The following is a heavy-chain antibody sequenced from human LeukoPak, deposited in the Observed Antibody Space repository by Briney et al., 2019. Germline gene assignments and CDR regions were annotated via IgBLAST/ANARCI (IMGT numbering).Heavy chain of an antibody. CDR2: IRSKAYGGTT. Sequence: GGSLRLSCTASGFTFGDYAMSWVRQAPGKGLEWVGFIRSKAYGGTTEYAASVKGRFTISRDDSKSIAYLQMNSLKTEDTAVYYCTREVTMVRGVIWDGLDIGGEGTMVSVSS. CDR3: TREVTMVRGVIWDGLDI. J-gene: IGHJ3*02. V-gene: IGHV3-49*04. D-gene: IGHD3-10*01. CDR1: GFTFGDYA.